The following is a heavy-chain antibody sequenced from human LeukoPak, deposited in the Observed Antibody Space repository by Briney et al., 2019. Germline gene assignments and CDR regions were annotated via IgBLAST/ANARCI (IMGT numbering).Heavy chain of an antibody. CDR1: GFTFNTFN. CDR3: ARGHYDVLAASYKWTPDY. CDR2: ITSGGDYI. Sequence: PGGSLRLSCAASGFTFNTFNMNWVRQAPGKGLEWVSSITSGGDYIYYADSVMGRFTTSRDNAKNSLSLQLNSLRVEDTAVYYCARGHYDVLAASYKWTPDYWGQGTLVTVSS. D-gene: IGHD3-9*01. V-gene: IGHV3-21*01. J-gene: IGHJ4*02.